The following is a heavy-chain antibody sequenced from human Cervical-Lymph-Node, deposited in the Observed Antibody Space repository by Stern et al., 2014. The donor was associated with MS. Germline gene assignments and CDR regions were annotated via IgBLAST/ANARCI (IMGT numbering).Heavy chain of an antibody. CDR3: ARDRSVSYSRPPDY. Sequence: QVQLVESGGGLVKPGGSLRLSCVVSGFIFNDYSMTWIRQAPGKGLEWISYISSSGSTIHYADSVKGRFTISRDNARNSLYLQMNNLRADDTAVYHCARDRSVSYSRPPDYWGQGTLVTVSS. V-gene: IGHV3-11*01. CDR2: ISSSGSTI. CDR1: GFIFNDYS. D-gene: IGHD1-26*01. J-gene: IGHJ4*02.